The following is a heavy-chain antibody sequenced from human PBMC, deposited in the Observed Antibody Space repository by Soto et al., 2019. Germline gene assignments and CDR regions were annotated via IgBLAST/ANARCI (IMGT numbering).Heavy chain of an antibody. D-gene: IGHD2-2*01. J-gene: IGHJ6*02. CDR3: ARSVVVPAASGTYYYYYGMDV. CDR1: GGSFSGYY. CDR2: INHRGST. V-gene: IGHV4-34*01. Sequence: QVQLQQWGAGLLKPSETLSLTCAVYGGSFSGYYWSWIRQPPGKGLEWIGEINHRGSTNYNPSLKSRFSISVDTSKNQFSLKLSSVTAADTAVYYCARSVVVPAASGTYYYYYGMDVWGQGTTVTVSS.